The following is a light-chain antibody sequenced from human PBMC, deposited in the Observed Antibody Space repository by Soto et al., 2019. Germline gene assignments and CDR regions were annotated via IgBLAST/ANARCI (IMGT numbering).Light chain of an antibody. CDR3: LQDINYPWT. Sequence: GDRVTITCRASQSISSWLAWYQQKPGKAPKLLIYGASTRATGIPARFSGSGSGTDFTLAISSLQPEDSATYYCLQDINYPWTFGQGTKVDIK. V-gene: IGKV1-5*01. J-gene: IGKJ1*01. CDR2: GAS. CDR1: QSISSW.